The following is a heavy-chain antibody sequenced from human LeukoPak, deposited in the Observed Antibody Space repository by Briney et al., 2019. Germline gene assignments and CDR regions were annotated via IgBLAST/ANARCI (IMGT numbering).Heavy chain of an antibody. V-gene: IGHV4-38-2*02. CDR2: IYRSGST. Sequence: SETLSLTCTVSGYSISSGYYWGWIRQPPGKGLEWIGSIYRSGSTYYNPSLNSRVTISVDTSKNQFSLKLSSVTAADTDVYYCARVQRGYSGRTTPQNNWFDPWGQGTLVTVSS. CDR3: ARVQRGYSGRTTPQNNWFDP. J-gene: IGHJ5*02. CDR1: GYSISSGYY. D-gene: IGHD5-12*01.